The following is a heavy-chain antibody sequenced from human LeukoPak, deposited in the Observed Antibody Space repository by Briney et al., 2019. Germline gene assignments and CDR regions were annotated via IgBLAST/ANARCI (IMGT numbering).Heavy chain of an antibody. J-gene: IGHJ4*02. CDR2: ISSGGGTT. Sequence: PGGSLRLSCAASGFTFSSYGLNWVRQAPGKGLEWVSYISSGGGTTYYADSVKGRFAISRDNAKNSLYLQMNNLRAEDTAVYFCAGNTHSGYWGQGALVTVSS. D-gene: IGHD2/OR15-2a*01. V-gene: IGHV3-48*04. CDR3: AGNTHSGY. CDR1: GFTFSSYG.